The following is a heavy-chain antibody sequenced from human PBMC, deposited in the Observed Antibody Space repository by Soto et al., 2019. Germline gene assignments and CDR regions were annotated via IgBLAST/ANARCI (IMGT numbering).Heavy chain of an antibody. V-gene: IGHV6-1*01. Sequence: PGQAVSLTCAVSAENVARTSAGWNCITQFASRVLERLGRTYYRSKWYNDYAVYVISRISINPDTSKNQFSLQLNSVTPEDTAVYYCAREVPYYDRSGYFTHFYGMDVWGQGTTGTGSS. CDR3: AREVPYYDRSGYFTHFYGMDV. CDR2: TYYRSKWYN. CDR1: AENVARTSAG. J-gene: IGHJ6*02. D-gene: IGHD3-22*01.